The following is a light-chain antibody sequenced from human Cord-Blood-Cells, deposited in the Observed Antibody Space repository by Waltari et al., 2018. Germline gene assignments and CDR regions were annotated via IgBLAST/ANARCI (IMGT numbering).Light chain of an antibody. Sequence: SELTQDPAVSVALGQTVRITCQGDSLRSYYASWYQQKPGTAPKLLIYSNNQRPSGVPDRFSGSKSGTSASLAISGLQSEDEADYYYAAWDDSLNGWVFGGGTKLTVL. J-gene: IGLJ3*02. CDR2: SNN. CDR3: AAWDDSLNGWV. V-gene: IGLV1-44*01. CDR1: SLRSYY.